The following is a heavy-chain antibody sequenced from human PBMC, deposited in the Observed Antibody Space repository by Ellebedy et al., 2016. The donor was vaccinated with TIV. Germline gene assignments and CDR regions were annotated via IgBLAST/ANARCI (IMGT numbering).Heavy chain of an antibody. D-gene: IGHD3-10*01. V-gene: IGHV1-18*01. CDR3: ATDRGGSSWFFDY. J-gene: IGHJ4*02. CDR1: GGTFSDHA. CDR2: ISRESGDT. Sequence: AASVKVSCKASGGTFSDHAISWLRQAPGQGLEWMGWISRESGDTNYAPKLHDRVTMIIDTSTSTAYMELRSLKSDDTAIYYCATDRGGSSWFFDYWGQGTLVTVSS.